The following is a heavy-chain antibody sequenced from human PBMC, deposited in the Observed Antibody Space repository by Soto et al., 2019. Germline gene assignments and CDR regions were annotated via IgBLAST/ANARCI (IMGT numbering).Heavy chain of an antibody. J-gene: IGHJ4*02. CDR3: TRGSNVAAVVDY. Sequence: ASVKVSCKASGYTFTSYDINWVRQATGQGLEWMGWMNPNSGNTGYAQKFQGRVTMTRNPSMSTAYMELSSLRSEDTAVYYCTRGSNVAAVVDYWGQGTQVPVSS. D-gene: IGHD6-13*01. CDR1: GYTFTSYD. CDR2: MNPNSGNT. V-gene: IGHV1-8*01.